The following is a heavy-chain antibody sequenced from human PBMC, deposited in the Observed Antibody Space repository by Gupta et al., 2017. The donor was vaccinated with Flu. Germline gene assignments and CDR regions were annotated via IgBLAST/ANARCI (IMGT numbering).Heavy chain of an antibody. V-gene: IGHV3-33*01. J-gene: IGHJ6*03. CDR2: IWYDGSYK. Sequence: GMHWVRQAPGKGLEWVAGIWYDGSYKYHADSVKGRFTISRDNSKNTLFLQMDSLRAEDTAVYFCARSDSSTGQYHYYYMDVWGKGTTVTVSS. CDR3: ARSDSSTGQYHYYYMDV. D-gene: IGHD6-13*01. CDR1: G.